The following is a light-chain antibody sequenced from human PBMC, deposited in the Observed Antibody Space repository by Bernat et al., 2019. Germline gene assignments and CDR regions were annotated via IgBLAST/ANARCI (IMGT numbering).Light chain of an antibody. J-gene: IGKJ2*01. CDR1: QSVSSSY. V-gene: IGKV3-20*01. CDR3: QVYDNSPPAYT. CDR2: GTS. Sequence: EIVLTQSPGTLSLSPGETATLSCRASQSVSSSYLAWYQQKPGRAPRLLMYGTSSRATGIPDRFSGSVSGTDFTLTISRLEPEDFAVYYCQVYDNSPPAYTFGQGTKLEIQ.